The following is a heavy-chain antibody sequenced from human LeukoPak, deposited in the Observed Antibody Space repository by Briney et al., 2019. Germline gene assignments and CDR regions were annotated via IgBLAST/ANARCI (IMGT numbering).Heavy chain of an antibody. J-gene: IGHJ5*02. CDR1: RGSISSVIHY. CDR2: VYASGST. Sequence: SQTLSLTCTVPRGSISSVIHYWGWTRHPAGKGLEYLGHVYASGSTNYNPSLKSRVPISVDTSKNQFSLRLSSVTAADTAIYYCARAGGYGDYINWFDRWGQGTLVTVSS. CDR3: ARAGGYGDYINWFDR. D-gene: IGHD4-17*01. V-gene: IGHV4-61*09.